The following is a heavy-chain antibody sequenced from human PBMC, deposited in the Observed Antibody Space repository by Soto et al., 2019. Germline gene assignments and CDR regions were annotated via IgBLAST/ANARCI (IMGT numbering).Heavy chain of an antibody. CDR2: ISSSSNTI. V-gene: IGHV3-48*02. CDR3: ARAVVRGVTGGMDV. J-gene: IGHJ6*02. Sequence: EVQLVESGGGLVQRGGSLRLSCAASGSTFSTYNMNWVRQAPGKGLEWLSYISSSSNTIYYADSVKGRFTISRDNGKDSLYLQMNSLRDEDTAVYYCARAVVRGVTGGMDVWGQGTTVTVSS. CDR1: GSTFSTYN. D-gene: IGHD3-10*01.